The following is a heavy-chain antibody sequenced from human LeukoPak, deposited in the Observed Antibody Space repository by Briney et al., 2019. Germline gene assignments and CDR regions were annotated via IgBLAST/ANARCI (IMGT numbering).Heavy chain of an antibody. CDR2: IIPIFGTA. Sequence: GASVKVSCKASGGTFSSYAISWVRQAPGQGLEWIGGIIPIFGTANYAQKFQGRVTITADESTSTAYMELSSLRSEDTAVYYCARDPFGAVTMVREKGAFDIWGQGTMVTVSS. D-gene: IGHD3-10*01. CDR3: ARDPFGAVTMVREKGAFDI. V-gene: IGHV1-69*13. J-gene: IGHJ3*02. CDR1: GGTFSSYA.